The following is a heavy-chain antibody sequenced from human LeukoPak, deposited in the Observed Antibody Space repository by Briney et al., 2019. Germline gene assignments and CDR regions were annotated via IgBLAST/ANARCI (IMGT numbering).Heavy chain of an antibody. J-gene: IGHJ4*02. CDR2: INGDGSST. CDR3: AGPRGAYYSTSPIDY. D-gene: IGHD3-22*01. Sequence: GGSLRLSCAASGFTFSTYWVHWVRQTPGKGLVWVSRINGDGSSTSYADSVKGRFTISRDNAKNTLFLQMNSLRAEDTAVYYCAGPRGAYYSTSPIDYWGQGTLVTVSS. CDR1: GFTFSTYW. V-gene: IGHV3-74*01.